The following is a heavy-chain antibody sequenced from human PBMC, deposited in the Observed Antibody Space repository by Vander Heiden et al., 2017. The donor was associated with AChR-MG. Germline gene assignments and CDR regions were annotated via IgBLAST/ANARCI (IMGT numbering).Heavy chain of an antibody. V-gene: IGHV1-69*06. CDR3: ARYSSSPKYYYYYYMDV. CDR2: IIPIFGTA. Sequence: QVQLVQSGAEVKKPGSSVKVSCKASGGTFSSYAISWVRQAPGQGLEWMGGIIPIFGTANYAQKFQGRVTITADKSTSTAYMELSSLRSEDTAVYYCARYSSSPKYYYYYYMDVWGKGTTVTVSS. J-gene: IGHJ6*03. CDR1: GGTFSSYA. D-gene: IGHD6-6*01.